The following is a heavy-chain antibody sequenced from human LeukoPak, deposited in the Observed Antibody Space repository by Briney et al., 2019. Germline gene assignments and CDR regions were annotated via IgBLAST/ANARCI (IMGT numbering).Heavy chain of an antibody. V-gene: IGHV3-48*03. D-gene: IGHD6-19*01. CDR1: GFMFRSYE. CDR2: ISTTGSSI. Sequence: GGSLRLSCAASGFMFRSYEINWVRQAPGKGLEWVSYISTTGSSIYYADPVKGRFTISRDNVKNLLYLQMNSLRAEDTAVYYCARVQRGIAVALDYWGQGTLATVSS. J-gene: IGHJ4*02. CDR3: ARVQRGIAVALDY.